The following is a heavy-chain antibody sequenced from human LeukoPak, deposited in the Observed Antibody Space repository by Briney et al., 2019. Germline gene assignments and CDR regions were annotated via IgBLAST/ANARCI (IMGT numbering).Heavy chain of an antibody. D-gene: IGHD5-18*01. CDR2: ISAYNGNT. CDR3: ARDYSYGYGWYYYYGMDV. Sequence: ASVKVSCKASGYTFTSYGISWVRQAPGQGLEWMGWISAYNGNTNYAQELQGRVTMTTDTSTSTAYMELRSLRSDDTAVYYCARDYSYGYGWYYYYGMDVWGQGTTVTVSS. CDR1: GYTFTSYG. J-gene: IGHJ6*02. V-gene: IGHV1-18*01.